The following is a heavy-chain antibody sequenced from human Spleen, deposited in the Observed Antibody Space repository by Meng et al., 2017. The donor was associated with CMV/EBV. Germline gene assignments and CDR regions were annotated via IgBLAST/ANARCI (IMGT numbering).Heavy chain of an antibody. D-gene: IGHD1-26*01. Sequence: SETLSLTCTVSGYSISSGYYWGWIRQPPGKGLEWIGNIYHSGSTYYNPSLKSRVTISVDTSKNQYSLKLTSVTAADTAVYYCARPWAHLDVWGQGTTVTVSS. CDR1: GYSISSGYY. CDR3: ARPWAHLDV. J-gene: IGHJ6*02. CDR2: IYHSGST. V-gene: IGHV4-38-2*02.